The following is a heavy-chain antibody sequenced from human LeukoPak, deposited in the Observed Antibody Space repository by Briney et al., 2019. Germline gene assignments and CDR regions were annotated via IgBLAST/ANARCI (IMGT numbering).Heavy chain of an antibody. Sequence: SETLSLTCTVSGASISSYYWSWIRQPPGKGMERIGFIYYSGSTNYNPSLKSRVTTSVDTSKNQFSLRLSSVTAADTAVYYCASPGIVAAGTDRGFDYWGQGTLVTVSS. J-gene: IGHJ4*02. CDR1: GASISSYY. CDR3: ASPGIVAAGTDRGFDY. CDR2: IYYSGST. V-gene: IGHV4-59*01. D-gene: IGHD6-13*01.